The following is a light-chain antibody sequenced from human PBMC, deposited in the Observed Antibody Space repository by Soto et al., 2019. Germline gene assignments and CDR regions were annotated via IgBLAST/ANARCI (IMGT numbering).Light chain of an antibody. J-gene: IGKJ1*01. CDR3: EQYNNRWT. CDR1: QSISVW. CDR2: KAS. Sequence: DIPMTQSPSTLSASVGDRVNITCRASQSISVWLAWFQQKPGNAPKLLIYKASTLESGVPSRFSGSGSGTEFTLTISSLQPDDSATYYCEQYNNRWTFGQGTKVEI. V-gene: IGKV1-5*03.